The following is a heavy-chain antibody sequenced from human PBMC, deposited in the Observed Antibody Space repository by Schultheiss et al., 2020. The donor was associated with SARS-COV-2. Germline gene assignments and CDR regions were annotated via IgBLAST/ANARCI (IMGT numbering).Heavy chain of an antibody. J-gene: IGHJ4*02. CDR2: ISYDGSNK. CDR1: GFTFSSYA. Sequence: GGSLRLSCAASGFTFSSYAMHWVRQAPGKGLEWVAVISYDGSNKYYADSVKGRFTISRDNSKNTLYLQMNSLRAEDTAVYYCAKAAFTYSSSWFDYWGQGTLVTVSS. V-gene: IGHV3-30*07. CDR3: AKAAFTYSSSWFDY. D-gene: IGHD6-13*01.